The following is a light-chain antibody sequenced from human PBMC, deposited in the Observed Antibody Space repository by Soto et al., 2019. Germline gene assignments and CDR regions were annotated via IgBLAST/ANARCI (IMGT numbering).Light chain of an antibody. CDR1: QSITSNF. CDR2: GAF. V-gene: IGKV3-20*01. CDR3: QQYGSSPFT. Sequence: EIVFPQSPGTLSLSPGERATLPCRASQSITSNFLAWYQPKPGQAPRLLIYGAFSRATGIPDRLSGSGSGTDVPLTISRLEAADFAEYYCQQYGSSPFTFGPGNKGDL. J-gene: IGKJ3*01.